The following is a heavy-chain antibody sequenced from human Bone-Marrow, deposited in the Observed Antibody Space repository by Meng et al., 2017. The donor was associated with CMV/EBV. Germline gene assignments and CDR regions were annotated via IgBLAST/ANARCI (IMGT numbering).Heavy chain of an antibody. D-gene: IGHD2-21*01. J-gene: IGHJ6*02. V-gene: IGHV1-69*05. Sequence: SVKVSCKASGGTFSSYAISWVRQAPGQGLEWMGGIIPIFGTANYAQKFQGRVTITTDESTSTAYMELSSLRSEDTAVYYCASGVPAYCGGDCHTYGMDVWGRGTTVTVSS. CDR2: IIPIFGTA. CDR1: GGTFSSYA. CDR3: ASGVPAYCGGDCHTYGMDV.